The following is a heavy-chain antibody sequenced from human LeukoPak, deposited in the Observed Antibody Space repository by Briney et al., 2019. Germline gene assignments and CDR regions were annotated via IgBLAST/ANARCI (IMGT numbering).Heavy chain of an antibody. V-gene: IGHV3-9*01. CDR3: ANDISTKGYYYDSSAHYWYFDL. J-gene: IGHJ2*01. CDR1: GFTFGGYA. Sequence: SGRSLRLSCAASGFTFGGYAMHWVRQAPGKGLEWVSGISWSSGSIGYADSVKGRFTISRDNAKNSLYLQMNSLRADDTALYYCANDISTKGYYYDSSAHYWYFDLWGRGTLVTVSS. D-gene: IGHD3-22*01. CDR2: ISWSSGSI.